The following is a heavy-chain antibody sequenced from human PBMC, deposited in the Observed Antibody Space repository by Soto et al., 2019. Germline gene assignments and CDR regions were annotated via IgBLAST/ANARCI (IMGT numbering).Heavy chain of an antibody. Sequence: EVQLVESGGGLVKPGGSLRLSCAASGFTFSSYNMNWFRQAPGMGLEWVSSISTSSYIYYADSVKGRFTLSRDKAKNSLYLQMHRLRAEDTAVYYCARVMAYCGGDCYPDYWGQGTLVTVSS. CDR3: ARVMAYCGGDCYPDY. J-gene: IGHJ4*02. V-gene: IGHV3-21*01. CDR2: ISTSSYI. CDR1: GFTFSSYN. D-gene: IGHD2-21*02.